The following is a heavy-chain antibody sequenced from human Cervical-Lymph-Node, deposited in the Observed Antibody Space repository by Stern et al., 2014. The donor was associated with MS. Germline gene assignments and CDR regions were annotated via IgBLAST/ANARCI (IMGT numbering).Heavy chain of an antibody. V-gene: IGHV1-69*04. Sequence: QVQLVQSGAEVKKPGSSVKVSCKASGTTFSSYSISWVRQAPGQGLEWMGRIMPIVGIPNYAQKFQGRVTITADKSTSTVHMELSSLRSEDTAVYYCARGDSYGPDYWGQGTLVTVSS. CDR3: ARGDSYGPDY. CDR2: IMPIVGIP. J-gene: IGHJ4*02. D-gene: IGHD5-18*01. CDR1: GTTFSSYS.